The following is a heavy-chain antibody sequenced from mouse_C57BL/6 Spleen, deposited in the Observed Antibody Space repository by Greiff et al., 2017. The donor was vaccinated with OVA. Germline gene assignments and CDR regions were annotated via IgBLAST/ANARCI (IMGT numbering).Heavy chain of an antibody. J-gene: IGHJ1*03. CDR1: GYTFTSYW. D-gene: IGHD1-1*01. CDR2: IDPSDSYT. Sequence: QVQLQQPGAELVMPGASVKLSCKASGYTFTSYWMHWVKQRPGQGLEWIGEIDPSDSYTNYNQKFKGKSTLTVDKSSSSAYMQLSSLTSEDSAVYYGARGNYYGSSPHWYFDVWGTGTTVTVSS. CDR3: ARGNYYGSSPHWYFDV. V-gene: IGHV1-69*01.